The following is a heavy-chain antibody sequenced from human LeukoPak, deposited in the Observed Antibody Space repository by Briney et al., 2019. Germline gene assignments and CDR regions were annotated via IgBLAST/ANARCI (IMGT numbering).Heavy chain of an antibody. CDR3: AREGDRRIAAAVDY. V-gene: IGHV3-30-3*01. D-gene: IGHD6-13*01. CDR2: ISYDGSNK. CDR1: GFTFSSYA. J-gene: IGHJ4*02. Sequence: GGSLRLSCAASGFTFSSYAMHWVRQAPGKGLEWVAVISYDGSNKYYADSVKGRFTISRDNSKNTLYLQINSLRAEDTAVYYCAREGDRRIAAAVDYWGQGTLVTVSS.